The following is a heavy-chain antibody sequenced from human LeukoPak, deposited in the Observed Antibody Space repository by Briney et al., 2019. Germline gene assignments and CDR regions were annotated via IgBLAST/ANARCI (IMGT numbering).Heavy chain of an antibody. J-gene: IGHJ4*02. V-gene: IGHV1-18*01. CDR2: ISANNGDT. CDR3: ARESHETREDY. Sequence: GASVKVSCKASGYTFTSYGISWLRQAPGQGLEWMGWISANNGDTDYPPKLQDRVTMTTDTYTSTAYMELRSLRSDDTAMYYCARESHETREDYWGQGTLVTVSS. CDR1: GYTFTSYG. D-gene: IGHD1-1*01.